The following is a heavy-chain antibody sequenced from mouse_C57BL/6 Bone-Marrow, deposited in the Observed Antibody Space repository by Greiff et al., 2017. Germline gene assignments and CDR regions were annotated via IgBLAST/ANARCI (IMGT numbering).Heavy chain of an antibody. CDR1: GYTFTSYG. CDR2: IYPRSGNT. J-gene: IGHJ3*01. D-gene: IGHD2-4*01. CDR3: ARGPLSTMITRWFAY. Sequence: QVQLQQSGAELARPGASVKLSCKASGYTFTSYGISWVKQRTGQGLEWIGEIYPRSGNTYYTEKFKGKATLTADKSSSTAYMELRSLTSEDSAVYFCARGPLSTMITRWFAYWGQGTLVTVSA. V-gene: IGHV1-81*01.